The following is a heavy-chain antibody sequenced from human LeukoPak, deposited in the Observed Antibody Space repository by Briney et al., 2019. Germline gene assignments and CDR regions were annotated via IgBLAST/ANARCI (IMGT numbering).Heavy chain of an antibody. J-gene: IGHJ2*01. D-gene: IGHD1-26*01. CDR1: GFTFSSYW. V-gene: IGHV3-74*01. CDR3: ASGSYDWYFDL. Sequence: GGSLRLSCAASGFTFSSYWMHWVRQAPGKGLVWVSRINSDGSSTSYADSVKGRFTISRDNAKNTLYLQMNSLRAEDTAVYYCASGSYDWYFDLWGRGTLVTVSS. CDR2: INSDGSST.